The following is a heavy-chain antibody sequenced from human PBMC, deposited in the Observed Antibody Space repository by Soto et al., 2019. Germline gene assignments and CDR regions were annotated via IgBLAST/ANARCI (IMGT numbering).Heavy chain of an antibody. J-gene: IGHJ4*02. Sequence: GGSLRLSCAASGFTFDDYAMHWVRQAPGKGLEWVSGISWNSGSIGYADSVKGRFTISRDNVKNSLYLQMNSLRAEDTALYYCAKGVGIAAAGPYFDYWGQGTLVTVSS. CDR1: GFTFDDYA. CDR3: AKGVGIAAAGPYFDY. V-gene: IGHV3-9*01. D-gene: IGHD6-13*01. CDR2: ISWNSGSI.